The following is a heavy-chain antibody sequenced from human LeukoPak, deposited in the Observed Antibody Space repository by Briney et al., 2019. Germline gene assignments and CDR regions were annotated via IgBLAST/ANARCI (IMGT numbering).Heavy chain of an antibody. CDR3: ARGPSDYSSSDFDY. J-gene: IGHJ4*02. Sequence: ASVKVSCKASGYTFTSYGISWVRRAPGQGLEWMGWISAYNGNTNYAQKLQGRVTMTTDTSTSTAYMELRSLRSDDTAVYYCARGPSDYSSSDFDYWGQGTLVTVSS. CDR1: GYTFTSYG. CDR2: ISAYNGNT. D-gene: IGHD6-6*01. V-gene: IGHV1-18*01.